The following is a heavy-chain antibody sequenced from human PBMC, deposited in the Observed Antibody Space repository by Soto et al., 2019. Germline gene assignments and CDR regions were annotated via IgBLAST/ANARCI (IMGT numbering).Heavy chain of an antibody. CDR1: GYTFTSYD. D-gene: IGHD3-3*01. J-gene: IGHJ6*03. Sequence: ASVKVSCKASGYTFTSYDINWVRQATGQGLEWMGWMNPNSGNTGYAQKFQGRVTMTRNTSISTAYMELSSLRSEDTAVYYCASAHYDFWSGYYYYYYYMDVWGKGTTVTVSS. V-gene: IGHV1-8*01. CDR3: ASAHYDFWSGYYYYYYYMDV. CDR2: MNPNSGNT.